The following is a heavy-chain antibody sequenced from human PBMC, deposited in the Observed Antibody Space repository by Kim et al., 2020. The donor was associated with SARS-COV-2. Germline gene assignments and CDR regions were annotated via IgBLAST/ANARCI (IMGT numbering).Heavy chain of an antibody. CDR1: GFTFDSYG. J-gene: IGHJ6*02. Sequence: GGSLRLSCSASGFTFDSYGMNWVRQAPGKGLEWVAGTWNDEGESYSDSVEGRFTISRDKSKYTLYLQMHILTVDDTAVYYCAKDLGYRYGYRDGYFYGMDGWGQETPVSVCS. D-gene: IGHD5-18*01. CDR3: AKDLGYRYGYRDGYFYGMDG. V-gene: IGHV3-33*03. CDR2: TWNDEGES.